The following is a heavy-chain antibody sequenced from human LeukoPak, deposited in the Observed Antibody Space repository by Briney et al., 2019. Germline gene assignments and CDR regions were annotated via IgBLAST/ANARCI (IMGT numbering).Heavy chain of an antibody. CDR3: AKDLLRFGELLSFDY. V-gene: IGHV3-30*02. D-gene: IGHD3-10*01. CDR1: GFTFSSYG. J-gene: IGHJ4*02. CDR2: IRYDGSNK. Sequence: PGGSLRLSCAVSGFTFSSYGMHWVRQAPGKGLEWVAFIRYDGSNKYYADSVKGRFTISRDNSKNTLYLQMNSLRAEDTAVYYCAKDLLRFGELLSFDYWGQGTLVTVSS.